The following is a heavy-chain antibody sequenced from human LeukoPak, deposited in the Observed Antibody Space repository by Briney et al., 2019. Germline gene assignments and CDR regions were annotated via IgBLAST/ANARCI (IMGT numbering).Heavy chain of an antibody. V-gene: IGHV4-39*01. CDR3: ARRGSSGYYYQTPSYYFDY. CDR2: IYYSGST. D-gene: IGHD3-22*01. Sequence: SETLSLTCTVSGGSISSSSYYWGWIRQPPGKGLEWIGSIYYSGSTYYNPSLKSRVTISVDTSKNQFSLKLSSMTVADTAVYYCARRGSSGYYYQTPSYYFDYWGQGTLVTVSS. J-gene: IGHJ4*02. CDR1: GGSISSSSYY.